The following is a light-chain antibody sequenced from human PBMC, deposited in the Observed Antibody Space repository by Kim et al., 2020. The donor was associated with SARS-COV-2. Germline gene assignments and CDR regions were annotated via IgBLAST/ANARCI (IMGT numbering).Light chain of an antibody. CDR3: QQYDSFPYT. J-gene: IGKJ2*01. Sequence: DIQMTQSPSSLSASVGDRITITCRASQDIGNYLNWFKQKLGKVPKLLMYDASNLQTGVPSRFSGSGSVTEVTFTIPSLQPEDFATYYCQQYDSFPYTFGQGTKLEI. V-gene: IGKV1-33*01. CDR1: QDIGNY. CDR2: DAS.